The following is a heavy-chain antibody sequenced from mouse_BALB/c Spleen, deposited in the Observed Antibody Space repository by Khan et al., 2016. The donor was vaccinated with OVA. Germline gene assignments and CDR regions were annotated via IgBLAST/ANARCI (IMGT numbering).Heavy chain of an antibody. J-gene: IGHJ2*01. V-gene: IGHV3-2*02. CDR3: ARSVTITTVVATDFDY. CDR2: ISYSGRT. Sequence: EVKLEVSGPGLVKPSQSLSLTCTVTGYSITSDYAWNWIRQFPGNKLEWMGYISYSGRTSYNPSLKSRISITRDTSKNQLFLRLNSVTTEDTATYYCARSVTITTVVATDFDYWGQGTTLTVSS. CDR1: GYSITSDYA. D-gene: IGHD1-1*01.